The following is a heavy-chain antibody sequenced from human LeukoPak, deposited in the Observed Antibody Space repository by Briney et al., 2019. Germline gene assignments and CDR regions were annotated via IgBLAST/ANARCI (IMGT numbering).Heavy chain of an antibody. J-gene: IGHJ4*02. CDR3: ATHTPITMVRGVMIS. CDR2: INPNSGGT. CDR1: GGTFSSYT. V-gene: IGHV1-2*06. Sequence: ASVKVSCKASGGTFSSYTISWVRQAPGQGLEWMGRINPNSGGTNYAQKFQGRVTMTRDTSISTAYMELSRLRSDDTAVYYCATHTPITMVRGVMISWGQGTLVTVSS. D-gene: IGHD3-10*01.